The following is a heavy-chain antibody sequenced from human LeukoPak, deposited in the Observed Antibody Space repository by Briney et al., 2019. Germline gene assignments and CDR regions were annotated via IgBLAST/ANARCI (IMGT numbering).Heavy chain of an antibody. D-gene: IGHD2-2*01. V-gene: IGHV4-34*01. CDR1: GGSFSGYY. CDR2: INHSGST. CDR3: ARDVRDHIVVVPAATNWFDP. J-gene: IGHJ5*02. Sequence: SETLSLTCAVYGGSFSGYYWSWIRQPPGKGLEWIGEINHSGSTNYNPSLKSRVTISVDTSKNQFSLKLSSVTAADTAVYYCARDVRDHIVVVPAATNWFDPWGREPWSPSPQ.